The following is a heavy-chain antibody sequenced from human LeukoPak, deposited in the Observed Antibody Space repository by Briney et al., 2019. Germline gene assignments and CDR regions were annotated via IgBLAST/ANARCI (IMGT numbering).Heavy chain of an antibody. CDR1: GFTFSSYS. Sequence: GGSLRLSCAASGFTFSSYSMNWVRQAPGKRLEWVSYISSSSNTIYYADSVKGRFTISRDNAKNSLYLQMNSLRAEDTAVYYCARGNTMLMDVWGQGTTVTVSS. CDR3: ARGNTMLMDV. J-gene: IGHJ6*02. V-gene: IGHV3-48*01. CDR2: ISSSSNTI. D-gene: IGHD3-10*01.